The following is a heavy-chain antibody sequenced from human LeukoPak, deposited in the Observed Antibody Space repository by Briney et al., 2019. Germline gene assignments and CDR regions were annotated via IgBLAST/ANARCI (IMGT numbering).Heavy chain of an antibody. CDR3: ARDSQGDTAMVTWFDC. CDR1: GGSISSGGYY. Sequence: SETLSLTCTVSGGSISSGGYYWSWIRQPPGKGLEWIGYIYHSGSTYYNPSLKSRVTISVDRSKNQFSLKLSSVTAADTAVYYCARDSQGDTAMVTWFDCWGQGTLVTVSS. J-gene: IGHJ4*02. CDR2: IYHSGST. D-gene: IGHD5-18*01. V-gene: IGHV4-30-2*01.